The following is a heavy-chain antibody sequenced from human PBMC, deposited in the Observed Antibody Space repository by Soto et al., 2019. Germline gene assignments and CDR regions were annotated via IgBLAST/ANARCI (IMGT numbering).Heavy chain of an antibody. CDR1: GFTFSTYA. Sequence: EVELLESGGGLVQPEGSLRLSCAASGFTFSTYAMGWVRQAPGKGLEWVSVVSRGGGTHYADSVKGRFSVSRDNSKNTLSLQMHSLRADDTAVYYCAKRRGAGGHFDYWGQGALVTVSS. V-gene: IGHV3-23*01. CDR3: AKRRGAGGHFDY. CDR2: VSRGGGT. D-gene: IGHD2-15*01. J-gene: IGHJ4*02.